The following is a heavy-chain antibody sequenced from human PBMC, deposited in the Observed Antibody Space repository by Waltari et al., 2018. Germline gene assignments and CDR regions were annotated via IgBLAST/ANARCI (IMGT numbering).Heavy chain of an antibody. Sequence: QLRLQESGPGLVKPSETLSLTCTVSGGSISSSSYYWGWIRQPPGKGLEWIWSIYSGGNTYYNPSLNSRVTISVDTSKNQFSLKLSSVTAADTAVYYCARLVVPAFWSDYYYFDYWGQGTLVTVSS. D-gene: IGHD3-3*01. V-gene: IGHV4-39*01. CDR1: GGSISSSSYY. CDR2: IYSGGNT. J-gene: IGHJ4*02. CDR3: ARLVVPAFWSDYYYFDY.